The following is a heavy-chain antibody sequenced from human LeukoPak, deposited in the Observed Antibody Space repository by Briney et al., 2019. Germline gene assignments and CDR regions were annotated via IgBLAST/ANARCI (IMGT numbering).Heavy chain of an antibody. CDR1: GFTFSSYS. CDR2: ISSSSSTM. CDR3: AREPHYGDSGSFDY. Sequence: GGSLRLSCAASGFTFSSYSMNWVRQAPGKGLEWVSYISSSSSTMYYADSVKGRFTISRDNAKNSLYLQMNSLRADDTAVYYCAREPHYGDSGSFDYWGQGTLATVSS. D-gene: IGHD4-17*01. J-gene: IGHJ4*02. V-gene: IGHV3-48*01.